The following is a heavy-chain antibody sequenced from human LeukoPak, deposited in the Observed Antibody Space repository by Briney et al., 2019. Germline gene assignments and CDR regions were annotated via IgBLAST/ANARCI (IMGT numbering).Heavy chain of an antibody. V-gene: IGHV3-23*01. CDR2: ISGSGGST. J-gene: IGHJ1*01. Sequence: GGSLRLSSAASGFTFSSYAMSWDRQAPGKGLEWVSAISGSGGSTYYADSVKGRFTISRDNSKNTLYLQMSSLRAEDTAVYYCAKLSAGYYDTSGYSLQHWGQGTLVTVSS. CDR1: GFTFSSYA. CDR3: AKLSAGYYDTSGYSLQH. D-gene: IGHD3-22*01.